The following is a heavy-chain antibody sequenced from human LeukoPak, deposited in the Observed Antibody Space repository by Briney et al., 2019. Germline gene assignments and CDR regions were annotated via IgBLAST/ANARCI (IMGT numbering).Heavy chain of an antibody. CDR3: ARGPIVGATTWFDP. CDR2: INSDGSTT. V-gene: IGHV3-74*01. D-gene: IGHD1-26*01. J-gene: IGHJ5*02. Sequence: PGGSLRLSCTASGFTFRSYWMHWVRQAPGKGLVWVSRINSDGSTTSYADSVKGRFTISRDNAKNTLYLQMNSLRVEDAAVYYCARGPIVGATTWFDPWGQGTLVTVSS. CDR1: GFTFRSYW.